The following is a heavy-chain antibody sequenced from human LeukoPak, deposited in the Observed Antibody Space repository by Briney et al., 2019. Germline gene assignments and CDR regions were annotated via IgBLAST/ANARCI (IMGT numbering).Heavy chain of an antibody. CDR1: GFTFSIYG. CDR3: ARSYAALDI. D-gene: IGHD4-17*01. J-gene: IGHJ3*02. Sequence: QPGGSLRRSCAASGFTFSIYGMHWVRQAPGKGLEGVTFIRDDGSSKDYADSVKGRLTISRDNSQNMLYVQMNSLRAEDPAVYYCARSYAALDIWGQGTMVTVSS. V-gene: IGHV3-30*02. CDR2: IRDDGSSK.